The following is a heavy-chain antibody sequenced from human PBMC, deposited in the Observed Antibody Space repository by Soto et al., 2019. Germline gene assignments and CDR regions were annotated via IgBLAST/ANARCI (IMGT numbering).Heavy chain of an antibody. D-gene: IGHD3-3*01. Sequence: GGSLRLSCAASGFSFSDYSMNWVRQTPGKGLEWVSYISGSSTTTYYADSVKGRFTISRDNAKNSLYLQMNSLRAEDTAVYYCARRVALNAFDIWGQGTMVTVSS. CDR1: GFSFSDYS. J-gene: IGHJ3*02. CDR3: ARRVALNAFDI. V-gene: IGHV3-48*01. CDR2: ISGSSTTT.